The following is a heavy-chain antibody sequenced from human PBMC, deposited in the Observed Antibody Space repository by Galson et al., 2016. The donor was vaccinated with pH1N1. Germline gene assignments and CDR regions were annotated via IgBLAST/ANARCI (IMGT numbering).Heavy chain of an antibody. CDR3: AREDWSYGDTYYNGMDV. D-gene: IGHD1-26*01. J-gene: IGHJ6*02. CDR1: GFNFDTFA. V-gene: IGHV3-30*03. CDR2: ISYNGHDE. Sequence: SLRLSCAASGFNFDTFAMHWVRRTPGEGLERVAFISYNGHDESYADSLKGRFTVSRDNSKNRLYLHMNSLRPDDTGLYYCAREDWSYGDTYYNGMDVWGQGTTVTVSS.